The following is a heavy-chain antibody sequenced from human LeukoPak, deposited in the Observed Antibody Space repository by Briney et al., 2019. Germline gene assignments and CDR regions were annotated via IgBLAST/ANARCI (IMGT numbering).Heavy chain of an antibody. D-gene: IGHD6-19*01. V-gene: IGHV3-21*01. CDR3: ARGSSCGWYGDYFDY. Sequence: KPGGALRLSCAASVFTFSTYNMNWVRQAPGKGLEWVSSIGSSRSYIYYADSVKGRFTSSRDNAKNSLYLQMNSLRAEDTAVYYCARGSSCGWYGDYFDYWGQGTLVTVSS. CDR1: VFTFSTYN. J-gene: IGHJ4*02. CDR2: IGSSRSYI.